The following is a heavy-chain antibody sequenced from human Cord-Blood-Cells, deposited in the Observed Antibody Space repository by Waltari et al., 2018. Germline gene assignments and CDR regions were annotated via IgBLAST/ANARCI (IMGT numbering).Heavy chain of an antibody. J-gene: IGHJ4*02. D-gene: IGHD5-18*01. CDR3: ARGGYSYGYIGPFDY. V-gene: IGHV1-2*02. CDR1: GYTFTGYY. CDR2: INPNSGGT. Sequence: QVQLVQSGAEVKKPGASVKVSCKASGYTFTGYYMHWVRQAPGQGLEWMGWINPNSGGTNYAQKLQGRVTMTRDTSISTAYMELSRLRSDDTAVYYCARGGYSYGYIGPFDYWGQGTLVTVSS.